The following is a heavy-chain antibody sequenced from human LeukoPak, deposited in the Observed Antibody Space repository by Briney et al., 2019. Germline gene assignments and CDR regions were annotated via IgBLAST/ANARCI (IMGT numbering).Heavy chain of an antibody. CDR3: AKDTRWELPPDAFDI. Sequence: KTGGSLRLSCAASGFTFSRYNMNWVRQAPGKGLEWLSSITSSSIYKYYADSMKGRFTISRDNAKNSLYLQMDSLRAEDTAVYYCAKDTRWELPPDAFDIWGQGTMVTVSS. D-gene: IGHD1-26*01. CDR1: GFTFSRYN. CDR2: ITSSSIYK. V-gene: IGHV3-21*01. J-gene: IGHJ3*02.